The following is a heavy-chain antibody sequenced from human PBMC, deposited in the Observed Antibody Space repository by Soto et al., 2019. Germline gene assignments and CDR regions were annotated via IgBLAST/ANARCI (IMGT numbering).Heavy chain of an antibody. CDR3: ARDRAAAAGELDY. CDR2: IYYSGST. V-gene: IGHV4-31*03. D-gene: IGHD6-13*01. Sequence: SETLSLTCTVSGGSISSGGYYWSWIRQHPGKGLEWIGYIYYSGSTYYNPSLKSRVTISVDTSKNQFSLKLSSVTAADTAVYYCARDRAAAAGELDYWGQGTLVTVSS. CDR1: GGSISSGGYY. J-gene: IGHJ4*02.